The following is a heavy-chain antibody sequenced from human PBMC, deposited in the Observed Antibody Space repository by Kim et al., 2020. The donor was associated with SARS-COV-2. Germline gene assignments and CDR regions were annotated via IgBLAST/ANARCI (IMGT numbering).Heavy chain of an antibody. CDR1: GFPFTTYS. Sequence: GGSLRLSCLTSGFPFTTYSMNWVRQAPGGGLEWIAFISNSGCTIYYADSVRGRFTISRDTAKNSLFLQMTSLRLDDTATYFCARGFRSNSFDFWGRGTLV. CDR2: ISNSGCTI. J-gene: IGHJ5*01. CDR3: ARGFRSNSFDF. V-gene: IGHV3-48*03.